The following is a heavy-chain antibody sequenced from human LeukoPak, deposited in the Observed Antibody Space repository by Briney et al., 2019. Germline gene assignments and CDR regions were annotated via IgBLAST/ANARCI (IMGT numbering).Heavy chain of an antibody. J-gene: IGHJ5*02. CDR2: ISYDGSNK. CDR1: GFTFSDYY. Sequence: PGGSLRLSCATSGFTFSDYYMSWVRQAPGKGLEWVAVISYDGSNKYYADSVKGRFTISRDNSKNTLYLQMNSLRAEDTAVYYCARENVLLWFGEFEFDPWGQGTLVTVSS. CDR3: ARENVLLWFGEFEFDP. V-gene: IGHV3-30-3*01. D-gene: IGHD3-10*01.